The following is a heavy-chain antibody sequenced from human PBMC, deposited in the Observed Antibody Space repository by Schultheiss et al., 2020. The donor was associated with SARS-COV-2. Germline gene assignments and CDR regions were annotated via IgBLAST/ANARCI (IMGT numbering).Heavy chain of an antibody. D-gene: IGHD2-2*01. CDR3: ARAEYLDYGMDV. J-gene: IGHJ6*02. V-gene: IGHV3-21*04. Sequence: GESLKISCSASGFTFSSYEMNWVRQAPGKGLEWVSSISGTGRYIYYVDSVKGRFTISRDNAENSLYLQMNSLRAEDTAVYYCARAEYLDYGMDVWGQGTTVTVSS. CDR1: GFTFSSYE. CDR2: ISGTGRYI.